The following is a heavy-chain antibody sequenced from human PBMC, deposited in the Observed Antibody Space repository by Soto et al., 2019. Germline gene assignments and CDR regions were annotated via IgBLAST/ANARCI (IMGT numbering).Heavy chain of an antibody. V-gene: IGHV3-23*01. J-gene: IGHJ5*02. CDR2: ISGRGGST. CDR3: AKDVDLEYQLHPDPWFDP. D-gene: IGHD2-2*01. CDR1: GFPFSSNA. Sequence: PGGPLSLSCPASGFPFSSNAMRWVRRPPGKGLEWVSAISGRGGSTYYADSVKGRFTISRDNSKNTLYLQMNSLRAEDTAVYYCAKDVDLEYQLHPDPWFDPWGQGTLVTVSS.